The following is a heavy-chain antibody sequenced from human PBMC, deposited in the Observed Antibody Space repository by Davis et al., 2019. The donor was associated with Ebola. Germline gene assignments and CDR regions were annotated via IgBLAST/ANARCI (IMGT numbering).Heavy chain of an antibody. D-gene: IGHD6-13*01. CDR2: IHYDGSNK. CDR3: AKDRYPSAALDH. CDR1: GFTFSSYG. Sequence: PAESLTLSCAASGFTFSSYGMHWVRQAPGQGLEWVAFIHYDGSNKYYAASVQGRFTISRDNSKNTLYLQMNSLRAEDTAVHYCAKDRYPSAALDHWGQGTLVTVSS. J-gene: IGHJ4*02. V-gene: IGHV3-30*02.